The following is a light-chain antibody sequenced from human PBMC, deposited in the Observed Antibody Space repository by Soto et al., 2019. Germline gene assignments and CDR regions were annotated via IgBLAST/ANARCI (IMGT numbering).Light chain of an antibody. J-gene: IGKJ1*01. CDR2: GVS. CDR1: QSVTSNY. CDR3: QQYNIWPPWT. Sequence: EVVMTQSPATLSVSPGERATLSCRASQSVTSNYLAWYQQKPGQAPRLLIYGVSSRATGVPDRFSGSGSGTDFTLTISRLEPEDFAVYYCQQYNIWPPWTFGQGTKVEIK. V-gene: IGKV3-20*01.